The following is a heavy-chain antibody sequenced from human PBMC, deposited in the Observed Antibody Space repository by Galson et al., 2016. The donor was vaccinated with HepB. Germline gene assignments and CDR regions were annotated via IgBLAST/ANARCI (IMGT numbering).Heavy chain of an antibody. J-gene: IGHJ4*02. Sequence: SLRLSCAPSGFTFSSFSMHWVRQAPGKGLEWLSHISSSGDAVYYADSVRGRFTISRGNAKNSLFLQMNSLRVEDTAVYYCARDLGVHAGNYWGQGPLVSVSS. CDR2: ISSSGDAV. V-gene: IGHV3-48*01. CDR1: GFTFSSFS. CDR3: ARDLGVHAGNY. D-gene: IGHD3-16*01.